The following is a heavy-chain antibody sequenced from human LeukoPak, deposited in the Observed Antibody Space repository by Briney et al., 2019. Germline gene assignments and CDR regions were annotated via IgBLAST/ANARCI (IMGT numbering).Heavy chain of an antibody. V-gene: IGHV3-30*18. CDR1: GFTFSSYG. Sequence: GRSLRLSCAASGFTFSSYGMHWVRQAPGKGLEWVAVISYDGSNKYYADSVKGRFTISRDNSKNTLYLQMNSLRAEDTAVYYCAKSMGRGDLLYYYGMDVWGKGTTVTVSS. CDR3: AKSMGRGDLLYYYGMDV. D-gene: IGHD3-10*01. J-gene: IGHJ6*04. CDR2: ISYDGSNK.